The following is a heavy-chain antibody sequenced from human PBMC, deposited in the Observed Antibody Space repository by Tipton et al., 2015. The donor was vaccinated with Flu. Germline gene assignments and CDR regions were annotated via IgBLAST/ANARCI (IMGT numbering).Heavy chain of an antibody. D-gene: IGHD6-19*01. CDR3: AKDLNEWLVFGGFDY. CDR2: ISGSGGST. V-gene: IGHV3-23*01. CDR1: GFTFSSYA. Sequence: SLRLSCTASGFTFSSYAMSWVRQAPGKGLEWVSAISGSGGSTYYADSVKGRFTISRDNSKNTLYLQMNSLRAEDTAVYYCAKDLNEWLVFGGFDYWGQGTRVTVSS. J-gene: IGHJ4*02.